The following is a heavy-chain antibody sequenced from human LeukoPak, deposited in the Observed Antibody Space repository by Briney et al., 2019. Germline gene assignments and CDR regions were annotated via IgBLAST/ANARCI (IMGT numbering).Heavy chain of an antibody. D-gene: IGHD3-10*01. CDR3: ARLYGSGSYAVFDY. CDR2: MYYSGTT. Sequence: SETLSLTCTVSGASVSSFYWNWIRQPPGKGLEWIGSMYYSGTTNYDPSFKSRVTISLDTSKNEFSLRLKSLTAADTAVYYCARLYGSGSYAVFDYWGQGTLVTVSS. V-gene: IGHV4-59*02. J-gene: IGHJ4*02. CDR1: GASVSSFY.